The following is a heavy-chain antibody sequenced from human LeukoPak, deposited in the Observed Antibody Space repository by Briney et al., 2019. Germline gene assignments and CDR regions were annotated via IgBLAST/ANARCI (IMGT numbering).Heavy chain of an antibody. J-gene: IGHJ5*02. Sequence: ETLSLTCTVSGGSISNYYWSWVRQAPGKGLEWVAKIKLDGSEEYYVDSVKGRFTISRDNAKNSVYLQMNSLRAEDTAVYYCARDCCTGGRNTFDPWGQGTLVTVSS. D-gene: IGHD2-8*02. CDR1: GGSISNYY. V-gene: IGHV3-7*01. CDR3: ARDCCTGGRNTFDP. CDR2: IKLDGSEE.